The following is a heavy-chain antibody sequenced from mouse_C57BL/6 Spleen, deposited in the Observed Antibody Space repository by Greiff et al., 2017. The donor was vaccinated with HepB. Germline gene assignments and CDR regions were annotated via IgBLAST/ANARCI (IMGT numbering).Heavy chain of an antibody. J-gene: IGHJ4*01. V-gene: IGHV4-1*01. Sequence: DVKLQESGGGLVQPGGSLKLSCAASGIDFSRYWMSWVRRAPGKGLEWIGEINPDSSTINYAPSLKDKFIISRDNAKNTLYLQMSKVRSEDTALYYCARQGIYYDYDGNAMDYWGQGTSVTVSS. CDR2: INPDSSTI. D-gene: IGHD2-4*01. CDR3: ARQGIYYDYDGNAMDY. CDR1: GIDFSRYW.